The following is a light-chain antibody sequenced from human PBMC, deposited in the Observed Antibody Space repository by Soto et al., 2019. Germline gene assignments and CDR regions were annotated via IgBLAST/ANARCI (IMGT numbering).Light chain of an antibody. V-gene: IGKV3-15*01. CDR1: QRLGSD. Sequence: EIVRTQSPGTLSLSPGDTATLSCRASQRLGSDLAWYQQKPGQAPRLLIFGASARPTGIPARISGSGSGTEFTLTISSLRSEDFAVYFCQQYYNWPRTFGQGTTLDI. CDR3: QQYYNWPRT. CDR2: GAS. J-gene: IGKJ1*01.